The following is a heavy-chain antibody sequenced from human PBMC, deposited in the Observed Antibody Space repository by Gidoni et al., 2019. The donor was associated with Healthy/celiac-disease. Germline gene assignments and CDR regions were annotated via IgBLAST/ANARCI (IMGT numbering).Heavy chain of an antibody. V-gene: IGHV1-18*01. J-gene: IGHJ6*02. CDR3: ARDVLDTYDFWSGLYYYDGMDV. D-gene: IGHD3-3*01. CDR1: GYTFTSYV. Sequence: QVQLVQSGAEVTKPGASVQVSSTASGYTFTSYVISWVRQAPVQGLAWMGWISAYNGNTNYEQKLQGRVTMTTDKSTRTDYMELRSLRSDDTAVYYCARDVLDTYDFWSGLYYYDGMDVWGQGTTVTVSS. CDR2: ISAYNGNT.